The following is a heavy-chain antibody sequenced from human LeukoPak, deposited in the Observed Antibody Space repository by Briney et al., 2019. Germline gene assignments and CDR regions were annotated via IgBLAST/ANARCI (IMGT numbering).Heavy chain of an antibody. CDR2: INPNSGGT. V-gene: IGHV1-2*02. Sequence: ASVKVSCKASGYTFTSYGISWVRQAPGQGLEWMGWINPNSGGTNYAQKFQGRVTMTRDTSISTAYMELSRLRSDDTAVYYCARGGYSGYDYVYWGQGTLVTVSS. D-gene: IGHD5-12*01. J-gene: IGHJ4*02. CDR1: GYTFTSYG. CDR3: ARGGYSGYDYVY.